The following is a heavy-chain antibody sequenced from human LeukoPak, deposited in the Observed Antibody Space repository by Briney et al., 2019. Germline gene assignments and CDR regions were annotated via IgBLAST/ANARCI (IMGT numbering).Heavy chain of an antibody. D-gene: IGHD3-22*01. CDR2: IYYSGST. J-gene: IGHJ3*02. Sequence: SETLSLTCTVSGGSISSGDYYWSWIRQPPGKGLEWIGYIYYSGSTYYNPSLKSRVTISVDTSKNQFSLKLSSVTAADTAVYYCATMASYYDSSGSYAFDIWGQGTMVTVSS. CDR1: GGSISSGDYY. CDR3: ATMASYYDSSGSYAFDI. V-gene: IGHV4-30-4*01.